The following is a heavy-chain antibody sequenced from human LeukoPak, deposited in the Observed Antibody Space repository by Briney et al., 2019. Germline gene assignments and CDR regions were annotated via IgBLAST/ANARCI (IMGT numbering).Heavy chain of an antibody. D-gene: IGHD5-12*01. V-gene: IGHV4-59*08. CDR2: IYYSGST. Sequence: SETLSLTCTVSGGSISSYYWSWIRQPPGKGLEWIGYIYYSGSTNYNPSLKSRVTISVDTSKNQFSLKLSSVTAADTAVYYCARVLRYSGYDYGGDYYYYYMDVWGKGTTVTVSS. CDR3: ARVLRYSGYDYGGDYYYYYMDV. CDR1: GGSISSYY. J-gene: IGHJ6*03.